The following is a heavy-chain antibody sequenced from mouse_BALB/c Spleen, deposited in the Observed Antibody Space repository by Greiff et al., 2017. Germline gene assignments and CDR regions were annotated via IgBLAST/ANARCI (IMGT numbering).Heavy chain of an antibody. CDR1: GYSITSGYY. Sequence: EVQRVESGPGLVKPSQSLSLTCSVTGYSITSGYYWNWIRQFPGNKLEWMGYISYDGSNNYNPSLKNRISITRDTSKNQFFLKLNSVTTEDTATYYCATYGILYYFDYWGQGTTLTVSS. V-gene: IGHV3-6*02. J-gene: IGHJ2*01. D-gene: IGHD2-1*01. CDR2: ISYDGSN. CDR3: ATYGILYYFDY.